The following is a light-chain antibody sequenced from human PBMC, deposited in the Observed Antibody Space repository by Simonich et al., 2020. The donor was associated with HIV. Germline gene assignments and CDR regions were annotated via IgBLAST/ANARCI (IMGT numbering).Light chain of an antibody. J-gene: IGKJ1*01. V-gene: IGKV1-5*03. CDR1: QSISSW. CDR2: KAS. Sequence: DIQMTQSPSTLSASVGDRVTITGRASQSISSWLAWYQHKPGKAPSLLIYKASSLESGGPSRFSGSGSGTEFTLTISSLQPDDFATYYCQQYNSYWTFGQGTKVEIK. CDR3: QQYNSYWT.